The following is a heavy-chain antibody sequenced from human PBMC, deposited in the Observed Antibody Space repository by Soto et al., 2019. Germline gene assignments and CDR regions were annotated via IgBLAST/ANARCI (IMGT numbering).Heavy chain of an antibody. V-gene: IGHV4-34*01. CDR3: ARGRIGFDP. CDR2: INHSGST. D-gene: IGHD2-15*01. CDR1: GGSFSGYY. J-gene: IGHJ5*02. Sequence: PSETLSLTCAVYGGSFSGYYWSWIRQPPGKGLEWIGEINHSGSTNYNPSLKSRVTISVDTPKNQLSLKLNSVTAADTAMYYCARGRIGFDPWGQGTLVTLSS.